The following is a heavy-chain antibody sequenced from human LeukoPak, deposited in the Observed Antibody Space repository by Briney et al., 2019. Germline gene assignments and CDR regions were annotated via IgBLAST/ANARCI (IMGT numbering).Heavy chain of an antibody. CDR1: GDSASSYY. Sequence: SETLSLTCTVSGDSASSYYWSWIRQPPGKGLEWIGYIYHTGHTEYNPSLKSRVSISLDTSKSQFSLKLSSVTAADTAVYYCARHRFGHLFDTWGQGTLVTVSS. CDR2: IYHTGHT. V-gene: IGHV4-59*02. CDR3: ARHRFGHLFDT. D-gene: IGHD3-16*01. J-gene: IGHJ4*02.